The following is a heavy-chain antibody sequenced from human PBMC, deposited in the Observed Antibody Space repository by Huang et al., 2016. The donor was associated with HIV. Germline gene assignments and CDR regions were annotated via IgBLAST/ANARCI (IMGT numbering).Heavy chain of an antibody. J-gene: IGHJ2*01. V-gene: IGHV4-59*01. Sequence: QVYLQESGPGLVKPSETLSLICTVSGGSLSNYYWTWIRQPPGKGLQWIGSSKDREKTTYSPSLKSRVSMSVDTSKKQVSLRLTSVTAADTALYFCTRAHQDWYFDLWGGGTLVTVSS. CDR3: TRAHQDWYFDL. CDR1: GGSLSNYY. CDR2: SKDREKT.